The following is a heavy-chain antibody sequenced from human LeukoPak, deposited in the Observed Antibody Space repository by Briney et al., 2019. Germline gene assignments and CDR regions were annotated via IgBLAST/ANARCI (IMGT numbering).Heavy chain of an antibody. J-gene: IGHJ3*02. D-gene: IGHD6-13*01. CDR2: INPNNGGT. CDR3: ARGGYAAAAGTVGAFDI. CDR1: GYTFTGYY. V-gene: IGHV1-2*04. Sequence: ASVKVSCKASGYTFTGYYIHWVRQAPGQGLEWMGWINPNNGGTNYVQKFQGWVTMTRDTSISTAYMELSRLRSEYTAVYYCARGGYAAAAGTVGAFDIWGQGTMVTVSS.